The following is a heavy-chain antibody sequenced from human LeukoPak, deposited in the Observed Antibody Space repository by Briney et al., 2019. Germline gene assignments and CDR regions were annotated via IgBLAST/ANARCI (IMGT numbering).Heavy chain of an antibody. CDR1: GFTFSSHA. V-gene: IGHV3-23*01. CDR3: ARDGSWGWAQYDY. Sequence: GGSLRLSCTVSGFTFSSHAMGWVRQAPGKGLEWVAGITNNGDENYADSVKGRVTISRDNSKSTLDLQMNSLRAEDTALYYCARDGSWGWAQYDYWGQGILVTVSS. CDR2: ITNNGDE. D-gene: IGHD5-24*01. J-gene: IGHJ4*02.